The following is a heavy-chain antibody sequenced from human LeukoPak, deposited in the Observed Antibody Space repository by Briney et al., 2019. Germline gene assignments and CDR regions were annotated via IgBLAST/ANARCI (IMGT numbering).Heavy chain of an antibody. J-gene: IGHJ4*02. CDR1: GFTFSSYA. CDR2: ISGGGGST. V-gene: IGHV3-23*01. Sequence: GGSLRLSCAASGFTFSSYAMSWVRQAPGKGLEWVSAISGGGGSTYYADSVKGRFTISRDNSKNTLYLQMNSLRAEDTAVYYCAKGGSGGSCHDYWGQGTLVTVSS. D-gene: IGHD2-15*01. CDR3: AKGGSGGSCHDY.